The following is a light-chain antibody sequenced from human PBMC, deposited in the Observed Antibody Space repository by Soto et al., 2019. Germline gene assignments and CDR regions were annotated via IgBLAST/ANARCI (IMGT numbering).Light chain of an antibody. CDR1: QSVSSY. CDR3: QKRSNWPPLT. J-gene: IGKJ4*01. V-gene: IGKV3-11*01. CDR2: DAS. Sequence: EIVLTQSPATLSLSPGERATLSCRASQSVSSYLAWYQQKPGQAPRLLIYDASNRATGIPARFSGSGSGTDFTLTISSLEPEEFAVYYCQKRSNWPPLTVGGGTKVEIK.